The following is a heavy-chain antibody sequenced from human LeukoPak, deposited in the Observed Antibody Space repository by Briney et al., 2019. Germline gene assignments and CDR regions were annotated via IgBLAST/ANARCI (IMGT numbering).Heavy chain of an antibody. CDR1: GFTFSSYA. Sequence: PGGSPRLSCAASGFTFSSYAMSWVRQAPGKGLEWVSAISGSGGSAYYADSVKGRFTISRDNSKNTLYLQMNSLRAEDTAVYYCAKDLGGGLRWDMFDYWGQGTLVTVSS. V-gene: IGHV3-23*01. CDR3: AKDLGGGLRWDMFDY. D-gene: IGHD4-23*01. CDR2: ISGSGGSA. J-gene: IGHJ4*02.